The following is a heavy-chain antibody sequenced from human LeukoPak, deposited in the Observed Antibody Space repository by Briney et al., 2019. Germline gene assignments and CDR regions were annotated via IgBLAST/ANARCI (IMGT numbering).Heavy chain of an antibody. CDR2: ISSSSSYI. CDR1: GFTFTSYW. CDR3: ARATGSGYCSYYFDY. D-gene: IGHD3-22*01. V-gene: IGHV3-21*01. J-gene: IGHJ4*02. Sequence: GGSLRLSCVASGFTFTSYWMSWVRQAPGKGLEWVSSISSSSSYIYYADSVKGRFTISRDNAKNSLYLQMNSLRAEDTAVYYCARATGSGYCSYYFDYWGQGTLVTVSS.